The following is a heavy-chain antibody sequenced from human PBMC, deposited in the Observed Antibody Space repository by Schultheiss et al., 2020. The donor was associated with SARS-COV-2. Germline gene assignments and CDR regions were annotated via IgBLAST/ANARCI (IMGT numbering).Heavy chain of an antibody. CDR2: INHSGST. Sequence: SETLSLTCTVSGGSISSYYWSWIRQPPGKGLEWIGEINHSGSTNYNPSLKSRVTISVDTSKNQFSLKLSSVTAADTATYYCARSARVGYQLLDAFAIWGQGTMVTVSS. J-gene: IGHJ3*02. V-gene: IGHV4-34*01. CDR3: ARSARVGYQLLDAFAI. CDR1: GGSISSYY. D-gene: IGHD2-2*01.